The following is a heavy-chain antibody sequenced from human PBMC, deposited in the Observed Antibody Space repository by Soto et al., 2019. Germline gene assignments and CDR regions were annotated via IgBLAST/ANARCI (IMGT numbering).Heavy chain of an antibody. CDR3: AAYYYDPITYWGIDY. V-gene: IGHV3-30*03. D-gene: IGHD3-22*01. CDR1: GFTFSSYG. Sequence: PGGSLRLSCAASGFTFSSYGMHWVRQAPGKGLEWVSVISYDGSNKYYADSVKGRFTISRDSSTNTVHLQMNSLRADDTALYYCAAYYYDPITYWGIDYWGQGTLVTVSS. J-gene: IGHJ4*02. CDR2: ISYDGSNK.